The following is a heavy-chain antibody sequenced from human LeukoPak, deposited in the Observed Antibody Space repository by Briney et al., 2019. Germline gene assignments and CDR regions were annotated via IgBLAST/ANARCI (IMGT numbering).Heavy chain of an antibody. Sequence: PGGSLRLSCAASGFTFSSYWMHWVRQAPGKGLVWVSRINSDGSSTSYADSVKGRFTISRDNANNTLYLQMNSLRAEDTAVYYCARDAPFWSGYYRYYYYYGMDVWGQGTTVTVSS. CDR1: GFTFSSYW. J-gene: IGHJ6*02. V-gene: IGHV3-74*01. CDR2: INSDGSST. CDR3: ARDAPFWSGYYRYYYYYGMDV. D-gene: IGHD3-3*01.